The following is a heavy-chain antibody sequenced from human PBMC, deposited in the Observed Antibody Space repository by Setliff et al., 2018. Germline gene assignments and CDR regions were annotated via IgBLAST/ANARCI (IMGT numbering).Heavy chain of an antibody. J-gene: IGHJ4*02. Sequence: SETLSLTCTVSGGSISSHYWSWIRQPPGKGLEWIGSIYYSGSTNYNPSLKSRVTISVDTSKNQFSLKLSSVTAADTATYFCARIGYCTSTSCFYFDYWGQGTLVTVSS. V-gene: IGHV4-59*11. CDR1: GGSISSHY. CDR3: ARIGYCTSTSCFYFDY. CDR2: IYYSGST. D-gene: IGHD2-2*01.